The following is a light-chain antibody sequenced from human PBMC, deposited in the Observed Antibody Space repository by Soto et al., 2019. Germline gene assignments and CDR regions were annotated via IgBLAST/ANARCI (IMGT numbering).Light chain of an antibody. V-gene: IGLV2-23*02. J-gene: IGLJ1*01. CDR3: FSYAGSDVFV. Sequence: QSALTQPASVSGSPGQSITISCTGTNSDIGNYNIVSWYQQHPDKAPKLIIYEVTKRPSGVSNRFSGSKSGNTASLTISGLQAEDEGDYHCFSYAGSDVFVFGTGTKVTVL. CDR2: EVT. CDR1: NSDIGNYNI.